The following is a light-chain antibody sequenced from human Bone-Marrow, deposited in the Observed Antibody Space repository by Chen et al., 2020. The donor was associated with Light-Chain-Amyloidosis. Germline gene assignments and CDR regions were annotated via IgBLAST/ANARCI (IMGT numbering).Light chain of an antibody. CDR1: DLPTKY. CDR3: QAADSSGTYEVI. Sequence: SYELTQPPSVSVSPGQTARITCTGDDLPTKYAYWYQQKPGQAPVLVIHRDTERPSRINERFSGSSAGTTDTLTISGVQAEDEAYYHCQAADSSGTYEVIFGGGTKLTVL. CDR2: RDT. J-gene: IGLJ2*01. V-gene: IGLV3-25*03.